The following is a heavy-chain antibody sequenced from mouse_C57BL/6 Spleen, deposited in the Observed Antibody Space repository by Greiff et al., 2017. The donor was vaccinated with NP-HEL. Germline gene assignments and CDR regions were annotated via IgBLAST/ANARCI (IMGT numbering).Heavy chain of an antibody. Sequence: VQLQQPGAELVKPGASVKMSCKTSGYTFTSYWITWVKQRPGQGLEWIGDIYPGSGSTNYNEKFKSKATLPVDTSSSTAYMQLSSLTSEDAAVYYCARSTMVTTGWFAYWGKGTLVTVSA. CDR3: ARSTMVTTGWFAY. J-gene: IGHJ3*01. CDR2: IYPGSGST. V-gene: IGHV1-55*01. D-gene: IGHD2-2*01. CDR1: GYTFTSYW.